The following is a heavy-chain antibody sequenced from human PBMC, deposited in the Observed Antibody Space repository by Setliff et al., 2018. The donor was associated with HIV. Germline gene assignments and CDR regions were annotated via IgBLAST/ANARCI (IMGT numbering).Heavy chain of an antibody. CDR2: ISAGTGHT. CDR1: GFTFSTYS. J-gene: IGHJ6*03. CDR3: ASFLKPVENYYYYYMDV. Sequence: GGSLRLSCVASGFTFSTYSMNWVRQAPGKGLEWVSAISAGTGHTYYADSVKGRFTISRDNSKSTLYLQMSSLTAEDTAVYYCASFLKPVENYYYYYMDVWGKGTTVTVSS. V-gene: IGHV3-23*01.